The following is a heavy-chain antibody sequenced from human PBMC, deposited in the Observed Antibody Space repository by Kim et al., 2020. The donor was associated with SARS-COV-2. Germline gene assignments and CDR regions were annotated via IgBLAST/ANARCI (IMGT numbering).Heavy chain of an antibody. CDR3: ARDFGAIAVADHLVDY. CDR1: GFTFSSYG. Sequence: GGSLRLSCAASGFTFSSYGMHWVRQAPGKGLVWVAVIWYDGSNKYYADSVKGRFTISRDNSKNTLYLQMNSLRAEDTAVYYCARDFGAIAVADHLVDYWGQGTLVTVSS. V-gene: IGHV3-33*01. CDR2: IWYDGSNK. D-gene: IGHD6-19*01. J-gene: IGHJ4*02.